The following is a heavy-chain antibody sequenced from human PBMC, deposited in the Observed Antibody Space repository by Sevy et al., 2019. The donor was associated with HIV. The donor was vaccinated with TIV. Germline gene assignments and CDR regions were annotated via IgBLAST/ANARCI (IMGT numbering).Heavy chain of an antibody. V-gene: IGHV3-30-3*01. CDR2: ISYDGSNK. CDR3: ARGIAVVYYFDY. CDR1: GFTFSSYA. D-gene: IGHD6-19*01. J-gene: IGHJ4*02. Sequence: GGSLRLSCAASGFTFSSYAMHWVRQAPGKGLEWVAVISYDGSNKYYADSVKGRFTISRDNSKNTLYLQMKSLRAEDTGGYYGARGIAVVYYFDYWGQGTLVTVSS.